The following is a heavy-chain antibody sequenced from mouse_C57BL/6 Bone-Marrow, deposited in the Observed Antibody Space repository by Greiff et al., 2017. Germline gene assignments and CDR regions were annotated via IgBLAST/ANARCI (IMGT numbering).Heavy chain of an antibody. CDR1: GYTFTSYW. CDR2: IYPGSGST. V-gene: IGHV1-55*01. J-gene: IGHJ3*01. Sequence: QVQLQQPGAELVKPGASVKMSCKASGYTFTSYWITWVKQRPGQGLEWIGDIYPGSGSTNYNEKVKGKATLTVDTSSSTAYMQLRGLTSEDSAVYFCARYNFAWFAYWCRGTLVTVTA. CDR3: ARYNFAWFAY. D-gene: IGHD1-3*01.